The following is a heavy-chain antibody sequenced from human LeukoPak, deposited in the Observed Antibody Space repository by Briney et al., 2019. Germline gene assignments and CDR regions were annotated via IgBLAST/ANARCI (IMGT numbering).Heavy chain of an antibody. V-gene: IGHV3-15*01. Sequence: PGGSLRLSCAASGFTFSNAWMSWVRQAPGKGLEWVGRIKSKTDGGTTDYAAPVKGRFTISRDDSKNTLYLQMNSLKTEDTAVYYCTTVHQRLQFLGGGWLEAFDIWGQGTMVTVSS. D-gene: IGHD3-3*01. CDR3: TTVHQRLQFLGGGWLEAFDI. CDR1: GFTFSNAW. J-gene: IGHJ3*02. CDR2: IKSKTDGGTT.